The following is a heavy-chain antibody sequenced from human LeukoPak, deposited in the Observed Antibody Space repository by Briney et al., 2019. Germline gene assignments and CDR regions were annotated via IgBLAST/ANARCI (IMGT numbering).Heavy chain of an antibody. J-gene: IGHJ4*02. CDR3: ARDSEYDFWSGYWSFDY. Sequence: ASVKVSCRSSGYTFTHYYLHWVRQAPGQGFEWMGIIDPTAGSTTYAQKLQGRVTMTTDTSTSTAYMELRSLRSDDTAVYYCARDSEYDFWSGYWSFDYWGQGTLVTVSS. D-gene: IGHD3-3*01. V-gene: IGHV1-46*01. CDR1: GYTFTHYY. CDR2: IDPTAGST.